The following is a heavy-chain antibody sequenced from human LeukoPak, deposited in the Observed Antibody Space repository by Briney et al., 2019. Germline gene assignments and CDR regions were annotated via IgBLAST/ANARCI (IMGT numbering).Heavy chain of an antibody. Sequence: GASVKVSCKASGYTFTSYGISWVRQAPGQGLEWMGWISAYNGNTNYAQKLQGRVTMTTDTSTSTAYMELRSLRSDDTAVYYCARSDWVSDFDWLKVDPWGQGTLVTVSS. CDR1: GYTFTSYG. CDR2: ISAYNGNT. D-gene: IGHD3-9*01. J-gene: IGHJ5*02. CDR3: ARSDWVSDFDWLKVDP. V-gene: IGHV1-18*04.